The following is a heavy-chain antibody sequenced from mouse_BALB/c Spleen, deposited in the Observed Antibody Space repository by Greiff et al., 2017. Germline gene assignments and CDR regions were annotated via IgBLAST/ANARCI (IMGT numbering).Heavy chain of an antibody. CDR2: ISSGSSTI. CDR1: GFTFSSFG. CDR3: ARSGDYDAMDY. J-gene: IGHJ4*01. V-gene: IGHV5-17*02. Sequence: EVQRVESGGGLVQPGGSRKLSCAASGFTFSSFGMHWVRQAPEKGLAWVAYISSGSSTIYYADTVKGRFTISRDNPKNTLFLQMTSLRSEDTAMYYCARSGDYDAMDYWGQGTSVTVSS. D-gene: IGHD3-1*01.